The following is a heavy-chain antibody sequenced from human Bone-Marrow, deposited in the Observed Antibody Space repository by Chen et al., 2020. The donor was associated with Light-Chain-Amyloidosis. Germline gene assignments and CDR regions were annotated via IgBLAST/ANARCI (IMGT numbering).Heavy chain of an antibody. V-gene: IGHV4-39*07. D-gene: IGHD3-3*01. CDR3: ARATATYYDFWSGYYSFDY. Sequence: QLQLQESGPGLVKPSETLSLTCTVSGGSISSSRYDWGGIRQPPGKGLEWIGSIYYSGSTYYNPSLKSRVTISVDTSKNQFSLKLSSVTAADTAVYYCARATATYYDFWSGYYSFDYWGQGTLVTVSS. CDR1: GGSISSSRYD. J-gene: IGHJ4*02. CDR2: IYYSGST.